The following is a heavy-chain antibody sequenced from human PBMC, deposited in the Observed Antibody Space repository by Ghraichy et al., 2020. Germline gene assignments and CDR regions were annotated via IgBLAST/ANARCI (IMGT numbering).Heavy chain of an antibody. J-gene: IGHJ4*02. V-gene: IGHV4-34*01. D-gene: IGHD3-22*01. CDR3: ARGRGYYDSSGYYFDY. CDR1: GGSFSGYY. CDR2: INHSGST. Sequence: SETLSLTCAVYGGSFSGYYWSWIRQPPGKGLEWIGEINHSGSTNYNPSLKSRVTISVDTSKNQFSLKLSSVTAADTAVYYCARGRGYYDSSGYYFDYWGQGTLVTVSS.